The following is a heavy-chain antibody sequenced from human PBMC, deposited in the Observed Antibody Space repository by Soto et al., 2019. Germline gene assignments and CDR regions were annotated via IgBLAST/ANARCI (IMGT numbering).Heavy chain of an antibody. D-gene: IGHD3-3*01. J-gene: IGHJ5*02. CDR2: ISAYNGNT. CDR3: ARDAPNDNYDFWSGYPPNGFDP. Sequence: ASVKVSCKASGYTFTSYGISWVRQAPGQGLEWMGWISAYNGNTNYAQKLQGRVTMTTDTSTSTAYMELRSLRSDDTAVYYCARDAPNDNYDFWSGYPPNGFDPWGQGTLVTVSS. CDR1: GYTFTSYG. V-gene: IGHV1-18*01.